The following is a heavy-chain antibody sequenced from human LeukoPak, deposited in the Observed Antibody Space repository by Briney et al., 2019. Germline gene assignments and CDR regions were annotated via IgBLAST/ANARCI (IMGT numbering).Heavy chain of an antibody. CDR2: IYYSGST. J-gene: IGHJ4*02. D-gene: IGHD6-13*01. V-gene: IGHV4-59*01. Sequence: SETLSPTCTVSGGSISSYYWSWIRQPPGKGLEWIGYIYYSGSTNYNPSLKSRVTISVDTSKNQFSLKLSSVTAADTAVYYCARGIAAAGPFDYWGQGTLVTVSS. CDR1: GGSISSYY. CDR3: ARGIAAAGPFDY.